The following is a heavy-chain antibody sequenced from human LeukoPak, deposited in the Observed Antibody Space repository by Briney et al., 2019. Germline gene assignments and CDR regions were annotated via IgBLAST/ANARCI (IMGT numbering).Heavy chain of an antibody. Sequence: KPSETLSLTCTVSGYSISSGYYWGWIRQPPGKGLVWIGSIYHSGSTYYNPSLKSRVTISVDTSKNQFSLKLSSVTAADTAVYYCARDTDSSGYAPDFQHWGQGTLATVSS. J-gene: IGHJ1*01. CDR2: IYHSGST. CDR3: ARDTDSSGYAPDFQH. CDR1: GYSISSGYY. D-gene: IGHD3-22*01. V-gene: IGHV4-38-2*02.